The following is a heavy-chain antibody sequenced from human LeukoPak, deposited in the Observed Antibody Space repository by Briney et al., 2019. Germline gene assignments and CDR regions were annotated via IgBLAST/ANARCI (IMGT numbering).Heavy chain of an antibody. CDR3: AREINPPRGGFDI. V-gene: IGHV4-59*01. CDR1: GFTFSSYA. J-gene: IGHJ3*02. CDR2: VFDSEYI. D-gene: IGHD2-15*01. Sequence: GSLRLSCAASGFTFSSYAMSWIRQSPGKGLEWIGIVFDSEYIDYNPSLKSRMSMSRDTSKNQISLRLTSVTAADTAVYYCAREINPPRGGFDIWGQGTMVTVSS.